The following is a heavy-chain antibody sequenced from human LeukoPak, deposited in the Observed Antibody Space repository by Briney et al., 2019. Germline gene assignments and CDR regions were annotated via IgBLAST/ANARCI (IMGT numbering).Heavy chain of an antibody. CDR3: AKDIVVVPAAPIGI. J-gene: IGHJ4*02. Sequence: PGGSLRLSCAASGFTFSSHAMSWVRQAPGKGLEWVSAISGSGGSTYYADSVKGRFTISRDNSKNTLYLQMNSLRAEDTAVYYCAKDIVVVPAAPIGIWGQGTLVTVSS. CDR2: ISGSGGST. V-gene: IGHV3-23*01. D-gene: IGHD2-2*01. CDR1: GFTFSSHA.